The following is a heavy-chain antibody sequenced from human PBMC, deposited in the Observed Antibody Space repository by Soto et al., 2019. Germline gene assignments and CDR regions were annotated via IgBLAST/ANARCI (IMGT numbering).Heavy chain of an antibody. CDR2: IYHSGST. Sequence: PSGTLSLTCAVSGGSISSSNWWSLVRQPPGKGLEWVGGIYHSGSTNSNPSLKSRVTISVDKSKNQFSLKLSSVTAADTAVYYCARVMDIVATIDEVGETLKYYYGMDVWGQGTTVTVSS. V-gene: IGHV4-4*02. CDR1: GGSISSSNW. CDR3: ARVMDIVATIDEVGETLKYYYGMDV. D-gene: IGHD5-12*01. J-gene: IGHJ6*02.